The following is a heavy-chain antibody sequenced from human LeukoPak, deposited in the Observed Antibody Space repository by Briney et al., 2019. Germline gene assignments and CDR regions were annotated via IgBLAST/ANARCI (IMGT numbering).Heavy chain of an antibody. CDR1: GFTFSSYG. D-gene: IGHD1-26*01. CDR3: ANPFLAEGAIDY. CDR2: ISYDGSNK. J-gene: IGHJ4*02. V-gene: IGHV3-30*18. Sequence: GRSLRLSCAASGFTFSSYGMHWVRQAPGKGLEWVAVISYDGSNKYYADSVKGRFTISRDNSKNTLYLQMNSLRAEDTAVYYCANPFLAEGAIDYWGQGTLVTVSS.